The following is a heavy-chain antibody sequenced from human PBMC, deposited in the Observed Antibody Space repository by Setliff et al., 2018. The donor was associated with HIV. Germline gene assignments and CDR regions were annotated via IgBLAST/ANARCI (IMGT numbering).Heavy chain of an antibody. CDR1: GFTFSSYA. J-gene: IGHJ4*02. D-gene: IGHD6-19*01. V-gene: IGHV3-30-3*01. CDR2: ISYDGSNK. CDR3: ARDYSGWHDY. Sequence: GESLKISCAASGFTFSSYAMHWVRQAPGKGLEWVAVISYDGSNKYYADSVKGRFTISRDNSKNTLYLQMNSLRAEDTAVYYCARDYSGWHDYWGQGTLVTAPQ.